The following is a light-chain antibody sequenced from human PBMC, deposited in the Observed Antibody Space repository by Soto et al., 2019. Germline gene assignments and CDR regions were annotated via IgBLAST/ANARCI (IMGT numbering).Light chain of an antibody. CDR1: SSDVGSYML. Sequence: QSVLTQPASVSGSPGQSITISCTGTSSDVGSYMLVSWYQQHPGKAPKLMISEVSKRPSGISDRFSGSKSGSTASLTISGLQAEDEADYYCCSYAGTSTHTVFGGGTQLTVL. V-gene: IGLV2-23*02. J-gene: IGLJ7*01. CDR3: CSYAGTSTHTV. CDR2: EVS.